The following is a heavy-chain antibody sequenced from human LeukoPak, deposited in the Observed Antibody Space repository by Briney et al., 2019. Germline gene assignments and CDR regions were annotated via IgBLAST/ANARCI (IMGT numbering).Heavy chain of an antibody. D-gene: IGHD3-22*01. CDR3: AERKDSGGYYFFDY. Sequence: GGSLRLSCAASGFSFGAYSMTWVRQAPGKGLEWVSGVSGGGGSTYYADSVKGRFTISRDNSKNTLYLQMNSLRAEDTAVYYCAERKDSGGYYFFDYWGQGTLVTVSS. CDR1: GFSFGAYS. J-gene: IGHJ4*02. V-gene: IGHV3-23*01. CDR2: VSGGGGST.